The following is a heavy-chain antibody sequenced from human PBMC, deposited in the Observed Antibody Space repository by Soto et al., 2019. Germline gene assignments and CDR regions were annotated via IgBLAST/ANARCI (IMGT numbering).Heavy chain of an antibody. CDR1: GGTFSSYT. Sequence: ASVKVSCKASGGTFSSYTISWVRQAPGQGLEWMGRFIPILGIANYAQKFQGRVTITADKSTSTAYMELSSLRSEDTAVFYCARTRYYDILTGYLDGGMDVWGQGTTVTVSS. CDR3: ARTRYYDILTGYLDGGMDV. J-gene: IGHJ6*02. CDR2: FIPILGIA. D-gene: IGHD3-9*01. V-gene: IGHV1-69*02.